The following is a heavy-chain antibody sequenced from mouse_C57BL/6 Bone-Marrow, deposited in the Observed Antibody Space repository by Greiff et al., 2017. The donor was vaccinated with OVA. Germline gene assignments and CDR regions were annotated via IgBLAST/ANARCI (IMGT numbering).Heavy chain of an antibody. V-gene: IGHV1-7*01. D-gene: IGHD1-1*01. J-gene: IGHJ2*01. CDR1: GYTFTSYW. CDR2: INPSSGYT. Sequence: VQLQQSGADLAKPGASVKLSCKASGYTFTSYWMHWVKQRPGQGLEWLGYINPSSGYTKYTQKFKDKATLTADQSSSTAYMQLSSLTYEDSAVYYCARSPHYYGSEGYFDYWGQGTTLTVSS. CDR3: ARSPHYYGSEGYFDY.